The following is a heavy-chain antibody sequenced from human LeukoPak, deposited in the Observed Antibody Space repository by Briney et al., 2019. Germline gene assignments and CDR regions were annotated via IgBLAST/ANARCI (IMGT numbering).Heavy chain of an antibody. Sequence: PGGSLRLSCAASGFTFSDYYMSWIRQAPGKGLEWVSYISSSGSTIYYADSVKGRFTISRDNAKNSLYLQMNSLRAEDTAVYYCARDADAYYYDSSGLDNYFDYWGQGTLVTVSS. CDR3: ARDADAYYYDSSGLDNYFDY. J-gene: IGHJ4*02. D-gene: IGHD3-22*01. CDR2: ISSSGSTI. V-gene: IGHV3-11*04. CDR1: GFTFSDYY.